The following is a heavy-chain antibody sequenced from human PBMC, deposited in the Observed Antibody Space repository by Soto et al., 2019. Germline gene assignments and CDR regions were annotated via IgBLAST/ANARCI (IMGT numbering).Heavy chain of an antibody. D-gene: IGHD3-10*01. J-gene: IGHJ4*02. V-gene: IGHV1-69*06. CDR2: LVPVFGTA. Sequence: QVQLVQSGAEVKKPGSSVKVSCKASGGTFSRLAISWVRQAPGQGLEWMGGLVPVFGTANYAQKFQDRVTITADKSTSTSYMELSSLRSEDTAVYYCARRPGVFDYWGQGTMVTVSA. CDR1: GGTFSRLA. CDR3: ARRPGVFDY.